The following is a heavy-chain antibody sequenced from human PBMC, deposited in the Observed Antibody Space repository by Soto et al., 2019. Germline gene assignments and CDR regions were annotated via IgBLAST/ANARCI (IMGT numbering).Heavy chain of an antibody. D-gene: IGHD2-21*02. V-gene: IGHV3-30*04. CDR3: ARTYECAKSDCYRAFDI. J-gene: IGHJ3*02. Sequence: ESGGGVILPGGSLRLSCAASGFTFSSYAMHWVRQAPGTGPEWVAATSSDGTDNVYADSVSGRFTISRDNSKNTLYLQMNSLRSADAAVYYCARTYECAKSDCYRAFDIWGQGTMVTVSS. CDR1: GFTFSSYA. CDR2: TSSDGTDN.